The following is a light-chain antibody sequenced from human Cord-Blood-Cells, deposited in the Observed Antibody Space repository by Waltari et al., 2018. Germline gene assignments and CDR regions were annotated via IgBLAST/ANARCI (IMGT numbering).Light chain of an antibody. J-gene: IGLJ3*02. CDR1: NIGSKS. Sequence: SYVLTQPPSVSVAPGKTAMITCGGNNIGSKSVHWYQQKPGQAPVLVVYDDSDRPSGTPGRFSGSNSGNTATLTISRVEAGDEADYYCQVWDSSSDHRVFGGGTKLTVL. CDR2: DDS. V-gene: IGLV3-21*03. CDR3: QVWDSSSDHRV.